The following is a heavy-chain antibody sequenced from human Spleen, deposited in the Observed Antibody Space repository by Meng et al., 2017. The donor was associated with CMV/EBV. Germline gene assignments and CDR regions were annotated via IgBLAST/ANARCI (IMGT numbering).Heavy chain of an antibody. CDR3: AKHNSRVVIGGGVDY. D-gene: IGHD3-3*01. CDR1: GGSFSDYY. J-gene: IGHJ4*02. CDR2: LNFGGGGT. Sequence: ETLSLTCAMYGGSFSDYYWNWIRQTPGKGLEWVSSLNFGGGGTDYADSVKGRFTISRDNSKNTLYLQMHSLRAEDTAMYYCAKHNSRVVIGGGVDYWGQGTLVTVSS. V-gene: IGHV3-23*01.